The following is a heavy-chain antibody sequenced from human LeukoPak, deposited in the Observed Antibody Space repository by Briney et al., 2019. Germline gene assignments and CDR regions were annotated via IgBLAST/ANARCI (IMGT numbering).Heavy chain of an antibody. CDR3: ARHRANCSGGTCYFYDFDY. CDR2: INPNSGGT. CDR1: GYTFTGYY. Sequence: ASVKVSCKASGYTFTGYYMHWVRQAPGQGLEWMGWINPNSGGTNYAQKFQGWVTMTRDTSISTAYMELSRLRSDDTAVYYCARHRANCSGGTCYFYDFDYWGQGTLVTVSS. D-gene: IGHD2-15*01. V-gene: IGHV1-2*04. J-gene: IGHJ4*02.